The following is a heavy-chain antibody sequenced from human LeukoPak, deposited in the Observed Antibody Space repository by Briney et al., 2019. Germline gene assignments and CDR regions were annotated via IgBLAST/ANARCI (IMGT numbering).Heavy chain of an antibody. CDR2: ISGNNDNP. V-gene: IGHV1-18*01. CDR3: ARDGTSTEDC. J-gene: IGHJ4*02. D-gene: IGHD2-2*01. CDR1: GYTFSNFG. Sequence: ASVKVSCKASGYTFSNFGISWVRQAPGQGLEWMGWISGNNDNPNYGQKFQGRFTVTTDSSTSTAYMELRNLRSDDTAVYYCARDGTSTEDCWGQGTLVTVSS.